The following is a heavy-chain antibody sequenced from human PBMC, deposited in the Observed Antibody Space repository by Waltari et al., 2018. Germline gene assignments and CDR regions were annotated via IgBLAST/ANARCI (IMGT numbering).Heavy chain of an antibody. Sequence: QVQLQQWGAGLLKPSETLSLTCDVYGGSFSDYYWSWICQPPGKGLEWIGEIHHSGTTNYNPSLNSRVIVSIDPSKDQFSLKLTSVTASYTAVYYCARLVVVRSAVGAYYFDYWGQGTLVTVSS. CDR1: GGSFSDYY. CDR3: ARLVVVRSAVGAYYFDY. V-gene: IGHV4-34*02. D-gene: IGHD2-15*01. CDR2: IHHSGTT. J-gene: IGHJ4*02.